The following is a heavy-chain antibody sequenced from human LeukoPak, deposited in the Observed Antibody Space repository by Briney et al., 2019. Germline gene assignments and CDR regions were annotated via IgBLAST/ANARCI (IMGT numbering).Heavy chain of an antibody. V-gene: IGHV3-30*02. CDR2: IRYDGNNK. CDR1: GFTFSSYG. D-gene: IGHD1-1*01. CDR3: ARWNLGSDF. Sequence: GGSLRLSCAASGFTFSSYGMHWVRQAPGKGLEWVAFIRYDGNNKYYADSVKGRFTISRDNSKNTLYLQMNSLRAEDTAVYYCARWNLGSDFWGQGTLVTVSS. J-gene: IGHJ4*02.